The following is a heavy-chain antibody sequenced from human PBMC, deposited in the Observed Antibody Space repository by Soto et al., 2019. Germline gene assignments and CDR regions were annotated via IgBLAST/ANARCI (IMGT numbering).Heavy chain of an antibody. D-gene: IGHD3-16*02. CDR1: GGSFSGYY. J-gene: IGHJ4*02. V-gene: IGHV4-34*01. CDR3: ARRTGYCSSTSCYANYDYIWGSYRYKGGLDY. Sequence: SETLSLTCAVYGGSFSGYYWSWIRQPPGKGLEWIGEINHSGSTNYNPSLKSRVTISVDTSKNQFSLKLSSGTAADTAVYYCARRTGYCSSTSCYANYDYIWGSYRYKGGLDYWGQGTLVTVSS. CDR2: INHSGST.